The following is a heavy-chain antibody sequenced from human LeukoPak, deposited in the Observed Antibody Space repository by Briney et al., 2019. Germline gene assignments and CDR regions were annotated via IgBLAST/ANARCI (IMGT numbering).Heavy chain of an antibody. Sequence: GGSLRLSCAASGFIVSSDYMTWVRQAPGEGLEWVSVIYSGGSTYYADSVKGRFTISRDNSKNMLFLQMNSLRAEDTAVYYCARENNYYDSSGYYDYWGQGTLVTVSS. CDR1: GFIVSSDY. V-gene: IGHV3-53*01. CDR3: ARENNYYDSSGYYDY. CDR2: IYSGGST. J-gene: IGHJ4*02. D-gene: IGHD3-22*01.